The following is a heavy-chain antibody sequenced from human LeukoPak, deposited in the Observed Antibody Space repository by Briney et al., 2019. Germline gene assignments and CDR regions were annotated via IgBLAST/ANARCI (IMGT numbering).Heavy chain of an antibody. CDR1: GFTFSSYW. CDR2: IKQDGSEK. CDR3: ASHSGSFPFDY. D-gene: IGHD1-26*01. V-gene: IGHV3-7*01. Sequence: GGSLRLSRAASGFTFSSYWMSWVRQAPGKGLEWVANIKQDGSEKYYVDSVKGRFTISRDNAKNSLYLQMNSLRAEDTAVYYCASHSGSFPFDYWGRGTLVTVSS. J-gene: IGHJ4*02.